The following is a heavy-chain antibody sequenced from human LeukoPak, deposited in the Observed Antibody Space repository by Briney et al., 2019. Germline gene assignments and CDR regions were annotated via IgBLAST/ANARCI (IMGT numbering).Heavy chain of an antibody. Sequence: PSETLSLTCTVSGGSISSYYWSWIRQPPGKGLEWIGYIYYSGSTNYNPSLKSRVTISVDTSKNQFSLKLSSVTAADTAVYYCASTYYDFWSGENYYYYGMDVWGQGTTVTVSS. J-gene: IGHJ6*02. CDR1: GGSISSYY. CDR3: ASTYYDFWSGENYYYYGMDV. CDR2: IYYSGST. V-gene: IGHV4-59*08. D-gene: IGHD3-3*01.